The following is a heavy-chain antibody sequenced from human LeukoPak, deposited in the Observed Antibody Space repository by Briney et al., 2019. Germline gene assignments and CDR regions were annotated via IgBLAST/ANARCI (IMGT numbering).Heavy chain of an antibody. V-gene: IGHV1-2*02. D-gene: IGHD1-26*01. CDR2: INPNSGGT. CDR1: GYTFTGYY. Sequence: GASVKVSCKASGYTFTGYYMHWVRQAPGQGLEWMGWINPNSGGTSYAQKFQGRVTMTRDTSISTAYMELSRLRSDDTAVYYCARNKLVGATHTYDAFDIWGQGTMVTVSS. J-gene: IGHJ3*02. CDR3: ARNKLVGATHTYDAFDI.